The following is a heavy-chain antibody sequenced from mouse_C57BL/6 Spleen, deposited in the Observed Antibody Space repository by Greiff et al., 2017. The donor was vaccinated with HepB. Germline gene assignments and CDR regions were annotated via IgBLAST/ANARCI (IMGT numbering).Heavy chain of an antibody. V-gene: IGHV1-26*01. D-gene: IGHD1-1*01. Sequence: EVKLQQSGPELVKPGASVKISCKASGYTFTDYYMNWVKQSHGKSLEWIGDINPNNGGTSYNQKFKGNATLTVDKSSSTAYMELRSLTSEDSAVYYCARGIYYGSSFFDYWGQGTTLTVSS. CDR2: INPNNGGT. CDR3: ARGIYYGSSFFDY. CDR1: GYTFTDYY. J-gene: IGHJ2*01.